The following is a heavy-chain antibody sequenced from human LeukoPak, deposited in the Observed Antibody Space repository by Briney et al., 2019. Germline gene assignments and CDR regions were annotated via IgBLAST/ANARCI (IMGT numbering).Heavy chain of an antibody. J-gene: IGHJ4*02. CDR3: GRAYGGYVVYE. Sequence: SDTLSLTRIVSGGSVSSFYWHWIRQPPAKGAESIGYAYSSGGAKHNPSLNNPGTMSLDTAINQASLKLTSVAAAYSAVDFCGRAYGGYVVYEWGQGTLVIVST. CDR1: GGSVSSFY. CDR2: AYSSGGA. V-gene: IGHV4-59*02. D-gene: IGHD5-12*01.